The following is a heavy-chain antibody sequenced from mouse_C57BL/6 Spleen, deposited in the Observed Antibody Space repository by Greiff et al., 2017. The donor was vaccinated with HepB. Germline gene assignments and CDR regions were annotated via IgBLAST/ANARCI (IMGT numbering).Heavy chain of an antibody. CDR3: ARGDYDGGYFDG. CDR2: ISSGSSTI. CDR1: GFTFSDYG. V-gene: IGHV5-17*01. Sequence: EVKLMESGGGLVKPGGSLKLSCAASGFTFSDYGMHWVRQAPEKGLEWVAYISSGSSTIYYADTVKGRFTISRDNAKNTLFLQMTSLRSEDTAMYYCARGDYDGGYFDGWGTGTTVTVSS. J-gene: IGHJ1*03. D-gene: IGHD2-4*01.